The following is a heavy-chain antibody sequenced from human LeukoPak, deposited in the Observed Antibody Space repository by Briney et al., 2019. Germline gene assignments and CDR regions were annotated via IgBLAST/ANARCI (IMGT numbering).Heavy chain of an antibody. Sequence: SETLSLTCAVYGGSFSGYYWSWIRQPPGKGLEWIGEINHSGSTNYNPSLKSRVTISVDTSKNQFSLKLSSVTAADTAVYYCARDRYGDYEDEYWGQGTLVTVSS. V-gene: IGHV4-34*01. CDR3: ARDRYGDYEDEY. CDR1: GGSFSGYY. J-gene: IGHJ4*02. CDR2: INHSGST. D-gene: IGHD4-17*01.